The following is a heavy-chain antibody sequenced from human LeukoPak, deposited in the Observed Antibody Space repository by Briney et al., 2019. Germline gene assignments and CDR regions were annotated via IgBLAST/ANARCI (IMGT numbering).Heavy chain of an antibody. CDR3: ARDRRYSSSWYVRLYYYYYGMDV. Sequence: ASVKVSCKASGYTFTSYGISWVRQAPGQGLEWMGWISAYNGNTNYAQKLQGRATMTTDTSTSTAYMELWSLRSDDTAVYYCARDRRYSSSWYVRLYYYYYGMDVWGQGTTVTVSS. V-gene: IGHV1-18*01. CDR1: GYTFTSYG. J-gene: IGHJ6*02. CDR2: ISAYNGNT. D-gene: IGHD6-13*01.